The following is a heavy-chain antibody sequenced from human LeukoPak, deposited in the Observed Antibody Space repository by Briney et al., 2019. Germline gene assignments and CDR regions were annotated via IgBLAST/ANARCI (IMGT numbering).Heavy chain of an antibody. CDR1: GLTFSDYS. CDR2: ISAGGGST. CDR3: AKEAAGPEY. V-gene: IGHV3-23*01. D-gene: IGHD6-13*01. Sequence: GGSLRLSCAVSGLTFSDYSMAWVRQAPGKGLFWVSGISAGGGSTYYADSVKGRFTISRDNSRNTLYLQMNSLSAEDTAVYYCAKEAAGPEYWGQGTLVTVSS. J-gene: IGHJ4*02.